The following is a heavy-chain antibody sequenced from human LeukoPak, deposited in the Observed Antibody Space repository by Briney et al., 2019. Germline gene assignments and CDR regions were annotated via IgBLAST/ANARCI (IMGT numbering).Heavy chain of an antibody. D-gene: IGHD3-9*01. CDR1: GFTFSSYG. CDR2: IWYDGSNK. V-gene: IGHV3-33*01. Sequence: GRSLRLSCAASGFTFSSYGMHWVRQAPGKGLEWVAVIWYDGSNKYYGDSVKGRFTIPRDNSKNTLYLQMNSLRAEDTAVYYCARAGSLVIREYYFDYWAQGTLVTVSS. J-gene: IGHJ4*02. CDR3: ARAGSLVIREYYFDY.